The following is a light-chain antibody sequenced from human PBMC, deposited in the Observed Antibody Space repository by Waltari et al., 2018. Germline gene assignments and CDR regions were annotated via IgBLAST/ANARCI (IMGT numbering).Light chain of an antibody. CDR3: QQYNSYSWT. CDR2: DAS. V-gene: IGKV1-5*01. CDR1: QSISSW. J-gene: IGKJ1*01. Sequence: DIQMTQSPSTLSASVGDRVTITCRASQSISSWLAWYQQKPGKVPKLLIDDASSLESGVPSRFSGSGSGTEFTLTISSLQPDDFATYYCQQYNSYSWTFGQGTKGE.